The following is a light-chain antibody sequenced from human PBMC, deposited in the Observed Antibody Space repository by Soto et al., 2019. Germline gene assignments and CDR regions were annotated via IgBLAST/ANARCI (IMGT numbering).Light chain of an antibody. V-gene: IGKV1-39*01. CDR1: QNIHSF. CDR2: GGS. J-gene: IGKJ3*01. Sequence: DVQMTRSPSSLAAYVGERVTMTCRASQNIHSFLNWYQQKPGKAPQVLIYGGSALQSGVPSRFSGSGSGTDFTLTISSLQPEDCASYFCQQSYNIPFTFGPGTRWIS. CDR3: QQSYNIPFT.